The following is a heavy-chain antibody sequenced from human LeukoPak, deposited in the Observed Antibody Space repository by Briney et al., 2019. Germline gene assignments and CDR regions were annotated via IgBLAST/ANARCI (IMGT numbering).Heavy chain of an antibody. CDR2: SGAGT. D-gene: IGHD1-26*01. Sequence: GGSLRLSCGASGFSVSNSVVTWVRQAPGKGLEWVSGSGAGTYYADSVKGRFTVFRDNSKNTLYLQMNSLRAEDTAVYYCAKIVAISGRPREGFDYWGQGTLVTVSS. CDR1: GFSVSNSV. V-gene: IGHV3-23*01. J-gene: IGHJ4*02. CDR3: AKIVAISGRPREGFDY.